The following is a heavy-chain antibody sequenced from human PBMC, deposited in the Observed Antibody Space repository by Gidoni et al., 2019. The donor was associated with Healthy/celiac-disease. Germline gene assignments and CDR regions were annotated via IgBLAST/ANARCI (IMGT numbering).Heavy chain of an antibody. CDR2: INHSGST. CDR1: GGSCSGYY. CDR3: ARGVRYYYGSGSYYGA. V-gene: IGHV4-34*01. D-gene: IGHD3-10*01. J-gene: IGHJ5*02. Sequence: QVQLQQWGAGLLKPSETLSLTCAVYGGSCSGYYWSWIRQPPGKGLEWFGEINHSGSTNYNPSLKIRVTISVDTSKNQFSLKLSSVTAADTAVYYCARGVRYYYGSGSYYGAWGQGTLVTVSS.